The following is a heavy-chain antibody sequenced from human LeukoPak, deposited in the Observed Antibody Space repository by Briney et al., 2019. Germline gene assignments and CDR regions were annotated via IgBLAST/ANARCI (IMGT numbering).Heavy chain of an antibody. CDR2: ISYDGSNK. Sequence: GGSLRLSCAASGFTFSSYAMHWVRQAPGKGLEWVAVISYDGSNKYYADSVKGRFTTSRDNSKNTLYLQMNSLRAEDTAVYYCARDRGRDGCNYPFDYWGQGTLVTVSS. V-gene: IGHV3-30-3*01. CDR3: ARDRGRDGCNYPFDY. J-gene: IGHJ4*02. CDR1: GFTFSSYA. D-gene: IGHD5-24*01.